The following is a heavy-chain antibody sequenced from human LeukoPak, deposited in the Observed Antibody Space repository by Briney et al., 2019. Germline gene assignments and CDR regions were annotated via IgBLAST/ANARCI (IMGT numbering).Heavy chain of an antibody. CDR1: GFTFSSYA. J-gene: IGHJ4*02. CDR3: AKGRRDGSTGY. V-gene: IGHV3-23*01. Sequence: GRSLRLSCAASGFTFSSYAMSWVRQAPGKGQEWASAINGSGGSTYYADSVKGRFTISRDNSKNTLYLQMNSLRAEDTAVYYCAKGRRDGSTGYWGQGTLVTVSS. D-gene: IGHD5-24*01. CDR2: INGSGGST.